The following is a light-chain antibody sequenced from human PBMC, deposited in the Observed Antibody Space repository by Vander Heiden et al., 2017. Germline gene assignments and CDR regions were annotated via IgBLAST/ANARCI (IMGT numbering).Light chain of an antibody. J-gene: IGKJ1*01. CDR3: QQYGSSPWT. Sequence: DIVLTQSPGTLSLSPGERATLSCRASQSVSNSYLAWYQQKPGQAPRLLIYGASSRATGIPDRVSGSGSGTDFTLTISRLEPEDSAVYYCQQYGSSPWTFGQGTKVEIK. CDR2: GAS. V-gene: IGKV3-20*01. CDR1: QSVSNSY.